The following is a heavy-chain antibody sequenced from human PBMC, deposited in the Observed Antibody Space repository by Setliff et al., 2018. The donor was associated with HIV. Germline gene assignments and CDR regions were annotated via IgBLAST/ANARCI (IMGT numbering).Heavy chain of an antibody. Sequence: PSETLSLTCAVSGYSISSSNWWGWIRQSPGKGLEWIGSIYHSGSTYYNPSLKSRVTISVDTSKNQLSLKLSSVTAADTAVYYCARHGWSGSYYYPFEYWGQGTLVTVSS. V-gene: IGHV4-38-2*01. CDR2: IYHSGST. D-gene: IGHD1-26*01. CDR1: GYSISSSNW. CDR3: ARHGWSGSYYYPFEY. J-gene: IGHJ4*02.